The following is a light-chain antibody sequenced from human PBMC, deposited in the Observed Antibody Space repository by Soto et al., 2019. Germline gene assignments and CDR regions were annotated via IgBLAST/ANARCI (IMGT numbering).Light chain of an antibody. CDR3: QHLNSYLRAT. V-gene: IGKV1-9*01. Sequence: IQLTQSPSSLSASVGDRVTITCRASQGVRSYLAWYHQKPGKAPRLLIYAASTLESGVPSRFSGSESGTEFSLTISSLQPEDSATYYCQHLNSYLRATFGQGTRLEIK. J-gene: IGKJ5*01. CDR1: QGVRSY. CDR2: AAS.